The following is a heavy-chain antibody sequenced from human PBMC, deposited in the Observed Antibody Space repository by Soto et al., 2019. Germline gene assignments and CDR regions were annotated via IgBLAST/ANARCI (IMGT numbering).Heavy chain of an antibody. Sequence: SETLSLTCTVSGGSISSSSYYWGWIRQPPGKGLEWIGSIYYSGSTYYNPSLKGRVTISVDTSKNQFSLKLSSVTAADTAVYYCARHGSGGNYDFWSGYYWWFDPWGQGTLVTVSS. CDR2: IYYSGST. CDR3: ARHGSGGNYDFWSGYYWWFDP. CDR1: GGSISSSSYY. D-gene: IGHD3-3*01. V-gene: IGHV4-39*01. J-gene: IGHJ5*02.